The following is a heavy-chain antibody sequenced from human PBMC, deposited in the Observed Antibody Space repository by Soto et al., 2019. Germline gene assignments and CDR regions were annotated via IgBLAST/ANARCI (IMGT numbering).Heavy chain of an antibody. Sequence: QVQLVQSGAEVEKPGSSVMLSCKAYGGTFTSYAISWVRQAPGQGLEWMGGIIPIFGTANYAQKFQGRVTITADESTSTAYMELNSLRFEDTGVYYCARAASDYGDPPYFDYWGQGTLVTVSS. CDR1: GGTFTSYA. CDR2: IIPIFGTA. J-gene: IGHJ4*02. CDR3: ARAASDYGDPPYFDY. V-gene: IGHV1-69*01. D-gene: IGHD4-17*01.